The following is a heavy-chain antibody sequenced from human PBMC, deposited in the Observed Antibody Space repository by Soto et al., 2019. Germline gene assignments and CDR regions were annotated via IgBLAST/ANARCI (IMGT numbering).Heavy chain of an antibody. D-gene: IGHD3-10*01. CDR1: GFTFVGYW. CDR3: ARGRGMDV. V-gene: IGHV3-7*01. J-gene: IGHJ6*02. Sequence: EVQLVESGGGLVQPGGSLRLSCAASGFTFVGYWMSWVRQAPGRGLEWVANIKQDGSEKYYVDSVKGRFTISRDNTQNSLFLQMNSLRAEDTAVYYCARGRGMDVWGQGTTVTVSS. CDR2: IKQDGSEK.